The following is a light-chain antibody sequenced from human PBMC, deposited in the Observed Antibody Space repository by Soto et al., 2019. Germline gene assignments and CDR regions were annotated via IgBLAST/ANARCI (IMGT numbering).Light chain of an antibody. CDR1: SSDVGSHNL. V-gene: IGLV2-23*01. Sequence: QSALTQPASVSGSPGQSITITCTGISSDVGSHNLVSWYQQHPGKAHKLMIYEGTKRPSGISYRFSGSKSGNTASLTISGLQPEDEADYYCCSYAGSVLFGGGTKVTVL. CDR3: CSYAGSVL. J-gene: IGLJ2*01. CDR2: EGT.